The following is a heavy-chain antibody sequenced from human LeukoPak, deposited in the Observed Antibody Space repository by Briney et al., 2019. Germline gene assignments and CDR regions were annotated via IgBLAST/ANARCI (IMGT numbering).Heavy chain of an antibody. D-gene: IGHD3-10*01. CDR3: ARGRPYYGSGMYFDY. CDR1: GGTFSNYA. Sequence: VASVKVSCKASGGTFSNYAIMWVRQAPGQGLEWMGGIIPIFGTANYAQKFQGRVTITADESTSTAYMELSSLRSEDTAVYYCARGRPYYGSGMYFDYWGQGTLVTVSS. CDR2: IIPIFGTA. J-gene: IGHJ4*02. V-gene: IGHV1-69*13.